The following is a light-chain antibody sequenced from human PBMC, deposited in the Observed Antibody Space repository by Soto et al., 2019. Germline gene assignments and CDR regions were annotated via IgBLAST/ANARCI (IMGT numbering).Light chain of an antibody. V-gene: IGKV3-15*01. J-gene: IGKJ1*01. CDR3: QQYNTWPRT. Sequence: EIVMTQSPATLSVSPGERATLSCRASQSVSNNLAWYQQKPGQAPRLLIYGASTSATGVPARFSGRGSGAEFTLTVSSLQSEDCAVYYCQQYNTWPRTFGQGTKVEIK. CDR1: QSVSNN. CDR2: GAS.